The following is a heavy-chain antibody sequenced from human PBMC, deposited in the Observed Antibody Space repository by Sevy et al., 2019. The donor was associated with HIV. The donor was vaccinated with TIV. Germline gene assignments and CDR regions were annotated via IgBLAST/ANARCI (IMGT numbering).Heavy chain of an antibody. D-gene: IGHD1-26*01. Sequence: GGSLRLSCAASGFTFDTFWMGWVRQAPGRGLEWVASIDPRGNERDYLDSLKGRFTISRDNAKNSLYLQMHSLKGGDTALYYCVRVLWDVLLVPAATPSPWLDSWGQGTLVTVSS. V-gene: IGHV3-7*01. CDR3: VRVLWDVLLVPAATPSPWLDS. CDR1: GFTFDTFW. J-gene: IGHJ5*01. CDR2: IDPRGNER.